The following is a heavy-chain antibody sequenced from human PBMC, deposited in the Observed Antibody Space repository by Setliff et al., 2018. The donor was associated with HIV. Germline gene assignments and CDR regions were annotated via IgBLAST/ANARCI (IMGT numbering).Heavy chain of an antibody. CDR2: VNSDGSSK. V-gene: IGHV3-74*01. Sequence: LRLSCAASGFTFDRYWMHWVRQAPGKGLVWVSRVNSDGSSKTYADSVKDRFTISRDNAKNTLYLLMTSLRAEDTAVYYCAKDYGDINWYFDLWGRGTQLTVSS. CDR1: GFTFDRYW. D-gene: IGHD4-17*01. J-gene: IGHJ2*01. CDR3: AKDYGDINWYFDL.